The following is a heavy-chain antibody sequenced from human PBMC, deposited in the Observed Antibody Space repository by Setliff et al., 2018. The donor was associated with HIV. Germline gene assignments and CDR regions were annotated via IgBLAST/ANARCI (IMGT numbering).Heavy chain of an antibody. D-gene: IGHD3-10*01. V-gene: IGHV1-2*02. CDR1: GYTFTGHY. CDR2: VNPNSGDA. CDR3: ARNFGLSPSGKYYYYYGMDI. Sequence: ASVKVSCKASGYTFTGHYLHWVRQAPGQGLEWLGWVNPNSGDAIYAQNFQGRVTTTRDTSINAADMELRGLRSDDTAVYYCARNFGLSPSGKYYYYYGMDIWGQGTTVTVSS. J-gene: IGHJ6*02.